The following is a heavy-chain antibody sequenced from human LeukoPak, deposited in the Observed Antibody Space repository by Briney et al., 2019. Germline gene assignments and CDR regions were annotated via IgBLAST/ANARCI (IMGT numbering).Heavy chain of an antibody. CDR1: GFTFSNAW. V-gene: IGHV3-30*18. CDR3: AKSPTTGSIDY. CDR2: ISYDGSNK. Sequence: GGSLRLSCAAPGFTFSNAWMSWVRQAPGKGLEWVAVISYDGSNKYYADSVKGRFTISRDNSRNTLYLQMNSLRAEDTAVYYCAKSPTTGSIDYWGQGTLVTVSS. D-gene: IGHD1-26*01. J-gene: IGHJ4*02.